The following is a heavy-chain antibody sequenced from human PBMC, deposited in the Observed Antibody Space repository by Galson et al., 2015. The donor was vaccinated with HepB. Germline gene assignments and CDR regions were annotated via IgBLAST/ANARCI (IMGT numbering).Heavy chain of an antibody. CDR1: GYSLIELS. Sequence: SVKVSCKVSGYSLIELSMHWVRQAPGKGLEWMGGFDPEEGETIYAQKFQGRVTMTEDTSTDTAYMEVSSLRSEDTAVYYCATEFLEWLPNHPYSYYVMDVWGQGTTVTVSS. J-gene: IGHJ6*02. D-gene: IGHD3-3*01. CDR2: FDPEEGET. V-gene: IGHV1-24*01. CDR3: ATEFLEWLPNHPYSYYVMDV.